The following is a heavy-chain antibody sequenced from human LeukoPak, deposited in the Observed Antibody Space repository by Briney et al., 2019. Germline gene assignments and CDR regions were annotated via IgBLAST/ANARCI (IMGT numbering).Heavy chain of an antibody. V-gene: IGHV5-51*01. CDR2: IYPGDSDT. CDR1: GYSFTSYW. J-gene: IGHJ6*02. Sequence: GEPLKISCKGSGYSFTSYWIGWVRQMPGKGLEWMGIIYPGDSDTRYSPSFQGQVTISADKSISTAYLQWSSLKASDTAMYYCARLGQGGSRHYYYGMDVWGQGTTVTVSS. CDR3: ARLGQGGSRHYYYGMDV. D-gene: IGHD6-25*01.